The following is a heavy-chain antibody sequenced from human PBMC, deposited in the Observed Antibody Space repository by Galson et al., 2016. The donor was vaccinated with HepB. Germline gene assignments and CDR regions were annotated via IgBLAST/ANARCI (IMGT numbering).Heavy chain of an antibody. J-gene: IGHJ6*02. Sequence: CAISGDSVSSNSAAWNWIRQSPSRGLEWLGRTYYRSKWYNDYAVSVKSRIFVNPDTSKNQFSLQLNSVTPEDTAVYYCVEQRKGAPYGMDVWGQGTTVTVSS. CDR2: TYYRSKWYN. D-gene: IGHD1/OR15-1a*01. CDR1: GDSVSSNSAA. CDR3: VEQRKGAPYGMDV. V-gene: IGHV6-1*01.